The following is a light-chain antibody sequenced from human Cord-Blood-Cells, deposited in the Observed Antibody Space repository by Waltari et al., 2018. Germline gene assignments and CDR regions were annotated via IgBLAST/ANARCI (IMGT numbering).Light chain of an antibody. CDR2: DGS. CDR3: SSYTSSSTWV. Sequence: QSALTQPASVSGSPGQSITISCTGTSSDVGGYNCVSWYQQHPGKAPKLMIYDGSNRPSGVSNRFSGSKSGNTASLTISGLQAEDEADYYCSSYTSSSTWVFGGGTKLTVL. J-gene: IGLJ3*02. V-gene: IGLV2-14*01. CDR1: SSDVGGYNC.